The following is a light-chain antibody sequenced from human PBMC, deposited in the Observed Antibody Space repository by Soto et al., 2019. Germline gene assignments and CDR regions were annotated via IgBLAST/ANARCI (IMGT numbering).Light chain of an antibody. CDR3: QQFSSYPLT. CDR2: DAS. V-gene: IGKV3-20*01. Sequence: EIVLTQSPGTLSLSPGERATLSCRASQTVRNNYLAWYQQKPGQAPRLLIYDASSRATGIPDRFSGGGSGTDFTLTISRLEAEDFVVYYCQQFSSYPLTFGGGTKVDIK. J-gene: IGKJ4*01. CDR1: QTVRNNY.